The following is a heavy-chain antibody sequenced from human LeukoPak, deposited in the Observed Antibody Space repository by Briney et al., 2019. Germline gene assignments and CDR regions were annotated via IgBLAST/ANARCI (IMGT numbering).Heavy chain of an antibody. Sequence: GSLRLSCAASGFTFNSYGIHWVRQAPGKGLEWVAVISHDGSRKYYADSVKGRFTISRDDSKNTLYLQMNGLRAEDTAVYYCAREGSYDILTGYYTEGYFDYWGQGTLVTVSS. D-gene: IGHD3-9*01. CDR2: ISHDGSRK. J-gene: IGHJ4*02. CDR1: GFTFNSYG. CDR3: AREGSYDILTGYYTEGYFDY. V-gene: IGHV3-30*03.